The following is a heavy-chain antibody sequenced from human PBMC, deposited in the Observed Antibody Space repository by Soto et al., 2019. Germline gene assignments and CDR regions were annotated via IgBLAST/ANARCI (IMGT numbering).Heavy chain of an antibody. Sequence: TSETLSLTCTVSGGSISSYYWSWIRQPPGKGLEWIGYIYYSGSTNYNPSLKSRVTISVDTSKNQFSLKLSSVTAADTAVYYCARGGITIFGVAADYGMDVWGQGTTVTVSS. J-gene: IGHJ6*02. CDR1: GGSISSYY. CDR3: ARGGITIFGVAADYGMDV. D-gene: IGHD3-3*01. CDR2: IYYSGST. V-gene: IGHV4-59*01.